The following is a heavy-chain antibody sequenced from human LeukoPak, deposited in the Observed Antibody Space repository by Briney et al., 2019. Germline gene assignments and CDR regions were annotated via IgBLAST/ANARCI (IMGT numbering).Heavy chain of an antibody. CDR2: IYYSGST. V-gene: IGHV4-61*01. CDR1: GYSISSGYY. D-gene: IGHD4-23*01. Sequence: PSETLSLTCTVSGYSISSGYYWGWIRQPPGKGLEWIGYIYYSGSTNYNPSLKSRVTISVDTSKNQFSLKLSSVTAADTAVYYCAGYSTRFNWFDPWGQGTLVTVSS. CDR3: AGYSTRFNWFDP. J-gene: IGHJ5*02.